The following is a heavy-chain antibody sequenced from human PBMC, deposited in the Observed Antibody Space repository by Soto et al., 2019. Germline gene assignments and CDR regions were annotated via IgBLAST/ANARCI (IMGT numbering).Heavy chain of an antibody. D-gene: IGHD6-19*01. CDR1: REYFSTYF. Sequence: SETLSLTCAVSREYFSTYFWHWIRQSPGKGLEWSGEINHTGRSNYNPSLRSRVTMSIDMSRNQFSLKLTSVTAADTAVYYCARGGSSDWQVAFDIWSQGTMVTVTS. V-gene: IGHV4-34*01. J-gene: IGHJ3*02. CDR3: ARGGSSDWQVAFDI. CDR2: INHTGRS.